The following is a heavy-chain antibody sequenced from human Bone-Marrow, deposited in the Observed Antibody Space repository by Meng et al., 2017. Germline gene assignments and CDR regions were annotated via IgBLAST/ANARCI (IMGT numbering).Heavy chain of an antibody. CDR1: GGTFSSYA. V-gene: IGHV1-69*01. J-gene: IGHJ2*01. CDR2: IIPIFGTA. CDR3: ARTNWEDWYFDL. Sequence: QVLLVQSGAGWQKPGYPWKYSSKASGGTFSSYAISWVRQAPGQGLEWMGGIIPIFGTANYAQKFQGRVTITADESTSTAYMELCSLRSEDTAVYYCARTNWEDWYFDLWGRGTLVTVSS. D-gene: IGHD1-1*01.